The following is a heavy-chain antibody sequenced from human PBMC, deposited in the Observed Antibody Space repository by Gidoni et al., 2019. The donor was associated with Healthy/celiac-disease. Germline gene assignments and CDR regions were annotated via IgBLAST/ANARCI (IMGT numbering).Heavy chain of an antibody. V-gene: IGHV3-23*01. D-gene: IGHD2-2*01. J-gene: IGHJ6*02. CDR2: ISGRGGST. Sequence: EVQLLESGGGLVQPGGSLRLSCSATGFTFRRYAMSWVRQAPGKGLEWVSAISGRGGSTYYAYSVKGRFTISRDNSKNTLYLQMNSLRAEDTAVYYCAARSVVVPAAPEERPLYYYGMDVWGQGTTVTVSS. CDR3: AARSVVVPAAPEERPLYYYGMDV. CDR1: GFTFRRYA.